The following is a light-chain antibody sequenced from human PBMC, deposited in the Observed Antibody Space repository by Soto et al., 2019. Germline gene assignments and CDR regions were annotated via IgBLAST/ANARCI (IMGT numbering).Light chain of an antibody. CDR1: QGIRKD. Sequence: QMTQSPSSLSASVGDSVTITCRASQGIRKDLGWYQQKPGKAPQRLIYGASFLHTGVPSRFSGSGSGTGFPPTISSLQPEDFATYFCLQHNHFPWTFGQGTKV. V-gene: IGKV1-17*01. CDR2: GAS. CDR3: LQHNHFPWT. J-gene: IGKJ1*01.